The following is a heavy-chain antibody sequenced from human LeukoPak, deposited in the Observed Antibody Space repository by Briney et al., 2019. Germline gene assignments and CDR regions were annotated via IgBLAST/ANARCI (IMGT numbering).Heavy chain of an antibody. CDR3: ARRRDLYSGSYYPFDY. V-gene: IGHV5-51*01. D-gene: IGHD1-26*01. J-gene: IGHJ4*02. CDR1: GYSFTNYW. Sequence: GESLKISCKGSGYSFTNYWIGWVRHMPGKGVKWMRIIYPGDSDARYSPSFQGQVTISADKSISTAYLQRSSLTASDTAMYYCARRRDLYSGSYYPFDYWGQGTLVTVSS. CDR2: IYPGDSDA.